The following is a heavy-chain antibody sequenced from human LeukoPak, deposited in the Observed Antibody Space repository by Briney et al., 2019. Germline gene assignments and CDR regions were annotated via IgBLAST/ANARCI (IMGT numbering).Heavy chain of an antibody. J-gene: IGHJ4*02. CDR2: ISTYNGNT. V-gene: IGHV1-18*01. Sequence: ASVKVSCKASGYTFTSYGVNWVRQAPGQGLEWMGWISTYNGNTNYAQKFQGRVTLTTDTSTSTAYMELRSLRSDDTAVYYCARKYSSTWSLLDYWGQGTLVTVSS. CDR1: GYTFTSYG. D-gene: IGHD6-13*01. CDR3: ARKYSSTWSLLDY.